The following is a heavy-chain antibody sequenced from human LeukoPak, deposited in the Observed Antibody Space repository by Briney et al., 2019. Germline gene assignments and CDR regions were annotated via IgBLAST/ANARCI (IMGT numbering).Heavy chain of an antibody. V-gene: IGHV3-21*01. D-gene: IGHD6-19*01. CDR1: GFTFSSYA. CDR2: ISSSSSYI. Sequence: PGGSLRLSCAASGFTFSSYAMSWVRQAPGKGLEWVSSISSSSSYIYYADSVKGRFTISRDNAKNSLYLQMNSLRAEDTAVYYCARDRGLRAVAGTGLWGQGTLVTVSS. J-gene: IGHJ4*02. CDR3: ARDRGLRAVAGTGL.